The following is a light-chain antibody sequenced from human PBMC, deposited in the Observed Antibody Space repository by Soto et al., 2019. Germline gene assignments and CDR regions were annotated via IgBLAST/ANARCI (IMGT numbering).Light chain of an antibody. V-gene: IGKV1-33*01. CDR3: QQSDSIPIT. CDR2: DAS. CDR1: QDISNY. Sequence: DIQMTQSPSSLSASVGDRVTITCRASQDISNYLNWYQQRPGKAPKLLIYDASNLERGVPARFSGTRSGTHFTFAITSLQLEDVAAYYGQQSDSIPITFGQGTRLEI. J-gene: IGKJ5*01.